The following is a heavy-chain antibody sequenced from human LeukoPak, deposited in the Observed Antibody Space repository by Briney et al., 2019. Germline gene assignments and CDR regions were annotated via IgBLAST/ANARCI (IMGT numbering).Heavy chain of an antibody. D-gene: IGHD4-17*01. CDR1: GGSISSYY. CDR3: ARDGSYGDYVRFDY. J-gene: IGHJ4*02. CDR2: IYTTGST. V-gene: IGHV4-4*07. Sequence: SETLSLTCTVSGGSISSYYWSWIRQPAGKGLEWIGRIYTTGSTNYNPSLKSRVTMSVETSKNQFSLKLSSVTAADTAVYYCARDGSYGDYVRFDYWGQGTLVTVSS.